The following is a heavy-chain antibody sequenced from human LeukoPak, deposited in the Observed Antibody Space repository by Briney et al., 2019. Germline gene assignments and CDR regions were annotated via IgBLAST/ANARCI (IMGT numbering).Heavy chain of an antibody. CDR1: GGSISNSDYY. J-gene: IGHJ4*02. CDR2: IYYSGST. Sequence: SETLSLTCTVSGGSISNSDYYWGWIRQPPGKGLEWIGSIYYSGSTFYNPSLRSRLTLSVEMSKNQHSLRLSSVTAADTAVYYCAGQGRGYSSRTLSYFDFWGQGTLVTVSS. V-gene: IGHV4-39*07. D-gene: IGHD5-12*01. CDR3: AGQGRGYSSRTLSYFDF.